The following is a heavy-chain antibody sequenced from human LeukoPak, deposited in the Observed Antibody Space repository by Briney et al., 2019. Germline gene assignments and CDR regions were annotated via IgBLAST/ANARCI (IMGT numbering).Heavy chain of an antibody. CDR3: ATGGEPDYFDY. CDR2: IWIDGSDK. Sequence: PGGSLLLSGAAAGFPFSNYGMHWGRQAPGKGREGVALIWIDGSDKYYADSVQGRFTISRDNSENTLSLQVSSLRDEDTAIYYCATGGEPDYFDYWGQGTLVTVSS. D-gene: IGHD2-21*01. V-gene: IGHV3-33*03. CDR1: GFPFSNYG. J-gene: IGHJ4*02.